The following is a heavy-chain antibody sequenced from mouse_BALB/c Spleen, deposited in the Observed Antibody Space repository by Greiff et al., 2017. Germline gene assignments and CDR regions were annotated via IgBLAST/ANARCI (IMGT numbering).Heavy chain of an antibody. CDR2: ISSGGSYT. CDR1: GFTFSSYA. CDR3: ARGDGNYNAMDY. V-gene: IGHV5-9-4*01. Sequence: EVMLVESGGGLVKPGGSLKLSCAASGFTFSSYAMSWVRQSPEKRLEWVAEISSGGSYTYYPDTVTGRFTISRDNAKNTLYLEMSSLRSEDTAMYYCARGDGNYNAMDYWGQGTSVTVSA. D-gene: IGHD2-1*01. J-gene: IGHJ4*01.